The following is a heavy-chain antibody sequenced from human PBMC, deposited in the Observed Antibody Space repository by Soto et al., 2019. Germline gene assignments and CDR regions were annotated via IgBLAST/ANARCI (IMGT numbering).Heavy chain of an antibody. J-gene: IGHJ6*02. V-gene: IGHV3-21*01. CDR1: GFTFSSYS. CDR3: ARDSRLLAWLPLGYGMDV. CDR2: ISSSSSYI. Sequence: VGSLRLYCAASGFTFSSYSMNWVRQAPGKGLEWVSSISSSSSYIYYADSVKGRFTISRDNAKNSLYLQMNSLRAEDTAVYYCARDSRLLAWLPLGYGMDVCGQRTTVTVSS. D-gene: IGHD3-3*01.